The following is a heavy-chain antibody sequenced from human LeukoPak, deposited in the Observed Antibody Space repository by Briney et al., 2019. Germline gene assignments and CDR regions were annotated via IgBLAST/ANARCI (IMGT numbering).Heavy chain of an antibody. CDR3: AREHVLTGYFDY. V-gene: IGHV4-38-2*02. Sequence: SETLSLTCTVSGYSISSGYYWGWIRQPPGKGLEWIGSIYHSGSTYYNPSLKSRVTISVDTSKNQFSLKLSSVTAADTAMYYCAREHVLTGYFDYWGQGILVTVSS. CDR2: IYHSGST. J-gene: IGHJ4*02. D-gene: IGHD3-9*01. CDR1: GYSISSGYY.